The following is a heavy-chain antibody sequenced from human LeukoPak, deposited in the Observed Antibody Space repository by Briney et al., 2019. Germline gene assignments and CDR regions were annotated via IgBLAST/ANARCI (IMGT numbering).Heavy chain of an antibody. CDR3: AMYYYESSGMDLDC. D-gene: IGHD3-22*01. Sequence: PGRSLRLSCTASGFTFGDYAMSWVRQAPGKGLEWVGFIRSKAYGGTTEYAASVKGRFTISRDDSKSIAYLQMNSLKTEDTAVYLCAMYYYESSGMDLDCWGQGTLVTVSS. J-gene: IGHJ4*02. CDR2: IRSKAYGGTT. V-gene: IGHV3-49*04. CDR1: GFTFGDYA.